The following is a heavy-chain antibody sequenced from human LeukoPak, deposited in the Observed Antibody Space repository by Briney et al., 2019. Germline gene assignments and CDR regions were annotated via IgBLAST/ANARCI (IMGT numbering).Heavy chain of an antibody. V-gene: IGHV3-30*18. CDR3: AKDRGSSGYYY. CDR2: ISYDGSNK. CDR1: GFTFRSYG. J-gene: IGHJ4*02. D-gene: IGHD3-22*01. Sequence: PGGSLRLSCAASGFTFRSYGMHWVRQAPGKGLEWVAVISYDGSNKYYADSVKGRFTISRDNSKNTLYLQMNSLRAEDTAVYYCAKDRGSSGYYYWGQGTLVTVSS.